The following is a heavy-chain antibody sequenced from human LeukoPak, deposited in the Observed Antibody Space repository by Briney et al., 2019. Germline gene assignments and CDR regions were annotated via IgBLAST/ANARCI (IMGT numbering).Heavy chain of an antibody. D-gene: IGHD2-15*01. CDR2: IYYSGST. V-gene: IGHV4-59*01. CDR3: ARELGYCSGGNCHSLYYFDY. J-gene: IGHJ4*02. CDR1: GGSISNYY. Sequence: VKPSETLSLTCTVSGGSISNYYWSWIRQPPGEGLEWIGCIYYSGSTNYNPSLKSRVTISVDTSKNQFSLKLSSVTAADTAVYYCARELGYCSGGNCHSLYYFDYWGQGTLVTVSS.